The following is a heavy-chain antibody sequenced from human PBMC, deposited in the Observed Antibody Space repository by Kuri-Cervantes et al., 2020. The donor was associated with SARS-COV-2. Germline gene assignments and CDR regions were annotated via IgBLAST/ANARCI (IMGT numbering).Heavy chain of an antibody. CDR2: ISAYNGNT. Sequence: ASVKVSCKASGYTFTSYGISWVRQAPGQGLEWMGWISAYNGNTNYAQKLQGRVTMTTDPSTSTAYMELRSLRPDDTAVYYCARGFRRGVSDYWGRGTLVTVSS. CDR3: ARGFRRGVSDY. V-gene: IGHV1-18*01. CDR1: GYTFTSYG. J-gene: IGHJ4*02. D-gene: IGHD3-10*01.